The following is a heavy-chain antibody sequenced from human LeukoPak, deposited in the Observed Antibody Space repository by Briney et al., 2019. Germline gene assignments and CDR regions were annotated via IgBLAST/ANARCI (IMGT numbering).Heavy chain of an antibody. CDR1: GGSISSGGYS. CDR2: IYHSGST. Sequence: PSETLSLTCAVSGGSISSGGYSWSWIRQPPGKGLEWIGYIYHSGSTYYNPSLKSRVTISVDRSKNQFSLKLSSVTAADTAVYYCARQEAIFGVVIIPNDAFDIWGQGTMVTVSS. V-gene: IGHV4-30-2*01. J-gene: IGHJ3*02. CDR3: ARQEAIFGVVIIPNDAFDI. D-gene: IGHD3-3*01.